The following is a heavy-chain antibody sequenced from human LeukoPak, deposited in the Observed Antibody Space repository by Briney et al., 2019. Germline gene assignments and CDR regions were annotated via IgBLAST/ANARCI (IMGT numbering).Heavy chain of an antibody. Sequence: SETLSLTCAVSGGSISSSNWWSWVRQPPGKGLEWIGEIYHSGSTNYNPSPKSRVTISVDTSKNQFSLKLSSVTAADTAVYYCASFYPRDYWGQGTLVTVSS. CDR2: IYHSGST. D-gene: IGHD3-16*02. J-gene: IGHJ4*02. V-gene: IGHV4-4*02. CDR1: GGSISSSNW. CDR3: ASFYPRDY.